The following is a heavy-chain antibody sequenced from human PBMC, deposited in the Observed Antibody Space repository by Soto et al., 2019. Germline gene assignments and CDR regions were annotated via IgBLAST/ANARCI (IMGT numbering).Heavy chain of an antibody. J-gene: IGHJ5*02. CDR2: IYWDDDT. CDR3: EHSMAPRIRDP. Sequence: QITLKEAGPTLVKPTQTLTLTCSFSGFSLITSGVGVGWIRQPPGKALEWLALIYWDDDTGYSTSLRNWLTXTXXTSRNQVVLTMTNMDPADTGTYYCEHSMAPRIRDPWGQGTLVTVSS. V-gene: IGHV2-5*02. CDR1: GFSLITSGVG.